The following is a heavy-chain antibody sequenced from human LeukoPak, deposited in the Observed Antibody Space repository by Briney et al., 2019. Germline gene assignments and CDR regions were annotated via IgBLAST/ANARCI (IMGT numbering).Heavy chain of an antibody. J-gene: IGHJ4*02. CDR2: IYSGGST. CDR3: ARGPAGYN. D-gene: IGHD1-1*01. CDR1: GGSISSGDYY. V-gene: IGHV3-53*01. Sequence: ETLSLTCTVSGGSISSGDYYWSWIRQAPGKGLEWVSVIYSGGSTDYADSVKGRFTISRDILKNTLYLQMNSLRAEDTAVYYCARGPAGYNWGQGTLVTVSS.